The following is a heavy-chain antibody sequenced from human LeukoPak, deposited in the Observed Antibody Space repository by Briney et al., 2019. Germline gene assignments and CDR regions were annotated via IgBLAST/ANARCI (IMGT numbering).Heavy chain of an antibody. CDR2: ISGSGGST. J-gene: IGHJ4*02. CDR1: GFTIRSYG. CDR3: ATNYGSGSYPFDY. V-gene: IGHV3-23*01. Sequence: GGSLRLSCAASGFTIRSYGMSWVRQAPGKGLEWVSAISGSGGSTYYADSVKGRFTVSRDNSKNTLYLQMNSLRAEDTAVYYCATNYGSGSYPFDYWGQGTLVTVSS. D-gene: IGHD3-10*01.